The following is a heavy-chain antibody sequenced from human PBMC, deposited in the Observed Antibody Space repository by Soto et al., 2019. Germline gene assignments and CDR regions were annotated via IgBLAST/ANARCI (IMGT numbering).Heavy chain of an antibody. D-gene: IGHD6-13*01. Sequence: QVQLVESGGGVVQPGRSLRLSCAASGFTFSRYAMHWVRQAPGKGLEWVAVISYDGSNKYYADSVKGRFTSSRDNSKNTLDLQMNSLRAEDTAVYYCARERKQQLDQYYYYYYGRDVWGQGTTVTVSS. J-gene: IGHJ6*02. CDR1: GFTFSRYA. V-gene: IGHV3-30-3*01. CDR3: ARERKQQLDQYYYYYYGRDV. CDR2: ISYDGSNK.